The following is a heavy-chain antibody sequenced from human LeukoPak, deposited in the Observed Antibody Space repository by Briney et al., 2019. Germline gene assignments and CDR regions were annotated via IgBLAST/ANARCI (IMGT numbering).Heavy chain of an antibody. CDR2: IKYDGSEE. CDR3: ARAADRNSDY. J-gene: IGHJ4*02. V-gene: IGHV3-7*04. CDR1: GFIFSNYW. Sequence: GGSLRLPCAASGFIFSNYWMSWVRHIPGEGLEWLANIKYDGSEEYYVDSVRGRFTISRDNAKNSLYLQMNSLRAEDTAVYYCARAADRNSDYWGQGTLVTVSS. D-gene: IGHD1/OR15-1a*01.